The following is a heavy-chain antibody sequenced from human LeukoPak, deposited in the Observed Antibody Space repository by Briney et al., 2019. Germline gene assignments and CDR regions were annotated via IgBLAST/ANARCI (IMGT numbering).Heavy chain of an antibody. Sequence: SETLSLTCAVYGGSFSGFYWSWIRQPPGKGLEWIGEINHSGSTNNNPSLKSRVTISVDTSKNQFSLKLSSVTAADTAVYYCARGYRQQPTYWGQGTLVTVSS. CDR1: GGSFSGFY. J-gene: IGHJ4*02. V-gene: IGHV4-34*01. CDR3: ARGYRQQPTY. D-gene: IGHD6-13*01. CDR2: INHSGST.